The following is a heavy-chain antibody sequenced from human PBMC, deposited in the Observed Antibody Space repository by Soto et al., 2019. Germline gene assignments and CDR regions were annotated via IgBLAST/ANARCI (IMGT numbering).Heavy chain of an antibody. Sequence: SETLSLTCTVSGGSISSYYWSWIRQPPGKGLEWIGYIYYSGSTNYNPSLKSRVTISVDTSKNQFSLKLSSVTAADTAVYYCARWRYFDSPYYYGMDVWGQGTTVTVSS. CDR2: IYYSGST. D-gene: IGHD3-9*01. J-gene: IGHJ6*02. CDR3: ARWRYFDSPYYYGMDV. CDR1: GGSISSYY. V-gene: IGHV4-59*01.